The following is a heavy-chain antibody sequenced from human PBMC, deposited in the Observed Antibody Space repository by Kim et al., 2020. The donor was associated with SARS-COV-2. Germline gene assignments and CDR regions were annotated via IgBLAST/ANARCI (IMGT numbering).Heavy chain of an antibody. CDR2: FSGSGSTT. J-gene: IGHJ4*02. V-gene: IGHV3-23*01. Sequence: GGSLRLSCAASGFTFSAYAMSWVRQAPGKGLEWVSGFSGSGSTTYYADSVKGRFTISRDNSRKTLYLQMDSLRAEDTAVDYCAKDTSLSMIVVASFDCWGQGTPVTVSS. D-gene: IGHD3-22*01. CDR1: GFTFSAYA. CDR3: AKDTSLSMIVVASFDC.